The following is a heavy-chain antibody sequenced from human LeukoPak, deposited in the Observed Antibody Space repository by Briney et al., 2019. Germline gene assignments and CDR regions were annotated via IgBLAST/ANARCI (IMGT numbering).Heavy chain of an antibody. V-gene: IGHV3-23*01. CDR1: GFTFSSYG. J-gene: IGHJ4*02. Sequence: GGSLRLSCAASGFTFSSYGMSWVRQAPGKGLEWVSAISGSGGSTYYADSVKGRFTISRDNSKNTLYLQMNSLRAEDTAVYYCAKDRSRRRFWSSSYSPDDNWGQGTLVTVSS. D-gene: IGHD6-13*01. CDR2: ISGSGGST. CDR3: AKDRSRRRFWSSSYSPDDN.